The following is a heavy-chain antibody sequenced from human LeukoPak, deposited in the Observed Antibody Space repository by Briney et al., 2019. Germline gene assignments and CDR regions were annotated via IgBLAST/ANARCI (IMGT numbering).Heavy chain of an antibody. D-gene: IGHD3-3*01. Sequence: GGSLRLSCAASGFTFSSYAMSWVRQAPGKGLEWVSAISGSGGSTYYADSVKGRFTISRDNSKNTLYLQMNSLRAEDAAVYYCAKKRYYDFWSGYYDMPYFDYWGQGTLVTVSS. CDR1: GFTFSSYA. CDR2: ISGSGGST. V-gene: IGHV3-23*01. J-gene: IGHJ4*02. CDR3: AKKRYYDFWSGYYDMPYFDY.